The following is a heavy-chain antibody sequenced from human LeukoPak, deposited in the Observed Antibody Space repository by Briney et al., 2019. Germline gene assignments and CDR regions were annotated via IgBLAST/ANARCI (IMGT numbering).Heavy chain of an antibody. V-gene: IGHV1-2*02. J-gene: IGHJ4*02. CDR3: ARDLGGATRYFDY. Sequence: ASVKVSCKASGYTFTGYYMHWVRQAPGQGLEWMGWINPNSGGTNYAQKFQGRVTMTRDTSISTAYMELSRLRSDDTAVYYCARDLGGATRYFDYWGQGTLVTVSS. CDR2: INPNSGGT. D-gene: IGHD1-26*01. CDR1: GYTFTGYY.